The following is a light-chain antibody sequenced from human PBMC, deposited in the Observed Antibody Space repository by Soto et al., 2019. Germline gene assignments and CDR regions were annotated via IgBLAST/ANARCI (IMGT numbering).Light chain of an antibody. CDR1: SSDVGDYNY. CDR2: DVS. V-gene: IGLV2-14*01. J-gene: IGLJ1*01. CDR3: SSYTSSSTL. Sequence: QLVLTQPASVSGSPGQSITISCTGTSSDVGDYNYVSWYQQHPGKAPKLMLYDVSNRPSGISNRFSGSKSGNKASLTISGLQAEDEADYYCSSYTSSSTLFGTGTKLTVL.